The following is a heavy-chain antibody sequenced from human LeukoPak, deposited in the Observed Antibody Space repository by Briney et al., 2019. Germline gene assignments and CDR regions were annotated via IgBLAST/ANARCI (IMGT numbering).Heavy chain of an antibody. CDR3: ARANGVVVPAATKIGYAFDI. CDR1: GFTFNRNT. Sequence: GGSLRLSCAASGFTFNRNTMNWVRQAPGKGLEWVSSISSNSAYIYYADSVKGRFTISRDNAKNSLYLQMNSLRAEDTAVYYCARANGVVVPAATKIGYAFDIWGQGTMVTVSS. J-gene: IGHJ3*02. CDR2: ISSNSAYI. D-gene: IGHD2-2*01. V-gene: IGHV3-21*01.